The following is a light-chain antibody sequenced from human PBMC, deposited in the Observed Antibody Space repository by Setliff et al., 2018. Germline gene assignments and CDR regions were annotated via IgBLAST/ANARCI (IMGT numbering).Light chain of an antibody. CDR3: SSYTTSGTYV. Sequence: QSALTQPASVSGSPGQWITISCSGTSGDVGGYNYVSWYQQHPGRAPKLMIYDVTNRPSGISNRFSGSKSGNTASLTISGLQAEDDADYYCSSYTTSGTYVFGTGTKVTVL. J-gene: IGLJ1*01. CDR2: DVT. V-gene: IGLV2-14*03. CDR1: SGDVGGYNY.